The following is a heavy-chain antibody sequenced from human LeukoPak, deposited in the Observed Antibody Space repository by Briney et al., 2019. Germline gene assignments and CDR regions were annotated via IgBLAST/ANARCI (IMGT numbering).Heavy chain of an antibody. J-gene: IGHJ6*02. D-gene: IGHD3-3*01. CDR1: GYTFTSYD. CDR3: ARAYYDFWSGYYYYYYGMDV. Sequence: ASVKVSCKASGYTFTSYDINWVRQATGQGLEWMGWMNPNSGNTGYAQKFQGRVTMTRNTSISTAYMELSSLRSEDTAVYYCARAYYDFWSGYYYYYYGMDVWGQGTTVTVS. CDR2: MNPNSGNT. V-gene: IGHV1-8*01.